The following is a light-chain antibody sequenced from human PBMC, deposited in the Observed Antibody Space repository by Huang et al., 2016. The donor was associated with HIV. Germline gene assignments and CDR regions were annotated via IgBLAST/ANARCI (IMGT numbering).Light chain of an antibody. CDR2: GAS. V-gene: IGKV3-15*01. CDR3: QQYNNWPSIT. Sequence: EIVMTQSPATLSVSPGERATLSCRASQSVTSLAWYQQKTGQTPRLLIYGASTRATGNPARFSGSGSGTDFTLTISSLQSEDFAVYYCQQYNNWPSITVGQGTRLEIK. J-gene: IGKJ5*01. CDR1: QSVTS.